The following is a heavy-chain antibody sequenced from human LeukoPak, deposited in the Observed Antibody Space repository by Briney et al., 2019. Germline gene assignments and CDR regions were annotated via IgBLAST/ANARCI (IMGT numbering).Heavy chain of an antibody. Sequence: ASVKVSCKASGYTFTGYYMHWVRQAPGQGLEWMGWINPNSGGTNYAQKFQGRVTMTRDTSISTAYMVLSRLRSDDTAVYYCAREAAAAGNFDYWGQGTLVTVSS. J-gene: IGHJ4*02. CDR3: AREAAAAGNFDY. CDR2: INPNSGGT. CDR1: GYTFTGYY. V-gene: IGHV1-2*02. D-gene: IGHD6-13*01.